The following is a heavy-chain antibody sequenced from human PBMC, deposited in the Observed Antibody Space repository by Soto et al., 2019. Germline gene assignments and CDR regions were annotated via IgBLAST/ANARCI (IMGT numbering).Heavy chain of an antibody. J-gene: IGHJ6*02. V-gene: IGHV4-38-2*01. CDR1: GSSISIGYY. D-gene: IGHD2-15*01. CDR2: IYHSGGT. CDR3: ARTLYCSGGFCSPLRGIDV. Sequence: SETLSLTCAMSGSSISIGYYWGWIRQPPGKGLEWIGTIYHSGGTYSSPSLKDRVTISLDTSKNQISLRLRSVTAADTAIYYCARTLYCSGGFCSPLRGIDVWGQGTAVTVSS.